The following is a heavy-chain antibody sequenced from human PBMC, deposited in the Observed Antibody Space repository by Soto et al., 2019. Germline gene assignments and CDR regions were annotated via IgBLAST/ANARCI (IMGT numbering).Heavy chain of an antibody. D-gene: IGHD5-12*01. Sequence: GGSLRLSCAASGFTFSSYAMSWVRQAPGKGLEWVSAISGSGGSTYYADSVKGRFTISRDNSKNTLCLQMNSLRAEDTAVYYCAKGGYSGYTPFDYWGQGTLVTVSS. CDR1: GFTFSSYA. CDR3: AKGGYSGYTPFDY. J-gene: IGHJ4*02. CDR2: ISGSGGST. V-gene: IGHV3-23*01.